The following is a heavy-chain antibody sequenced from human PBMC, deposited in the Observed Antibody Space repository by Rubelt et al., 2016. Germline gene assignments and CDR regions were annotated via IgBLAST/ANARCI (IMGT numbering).Heavy chain of an antibody. Sequence: AGRSLRLSCAASGFTFSSYAMSWVRQAPGKGLEWVSGISGSGGSTYYADSVKGRFTISRDNSKNTLYLQMNSLRAEDTAVYYCAKGRRITMLTLMDVWGQGTTVTVSS. J-gene: IGHJ6*02. CDR1: GFTFSSYA. V-gene: IGHV3-23*01. CDR2: ISGSGGST. D-gene: IGHD3-3*01. CDR3: AKGRRITMLTLMDV.